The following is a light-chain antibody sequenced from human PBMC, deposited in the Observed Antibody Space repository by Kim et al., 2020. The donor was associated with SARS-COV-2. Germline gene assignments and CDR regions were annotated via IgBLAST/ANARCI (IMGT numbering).Light chain of an antibody. CDR1: SSDVGGYNY. J-gene: IGLJ1*01. CDR2: DVS. V-gene: IGLV2-14*03. Sequence: QSALTQPASVSGSPGQSFTISCTGTSSDVGGYNYVSWYQRHPGKAPKLMIYDVSNRPSGVSKRFSGSKSGKTASLTISGLQAEDEPDYYCSSYTTSSTYVFVTGTKVTVL. CDR3: SSYTTSSTYV.